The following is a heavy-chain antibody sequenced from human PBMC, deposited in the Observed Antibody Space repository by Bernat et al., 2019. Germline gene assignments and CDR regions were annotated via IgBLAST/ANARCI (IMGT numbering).Heavy chain of an antibody. CDR2: MWYDGSNK. Sequence: QVQLVESGGGVVQPGRSLRLSCAASGFTFSSHVVHWVRQAPGKGLEWVAVMWYDGSNKYYGDPVKGRFTISRDTSTNTLYLEMNSLRVEDTAVYYCARTTATGWFFDLWGRGTLVTVSS. J-gene: IGHJ2*01. V-gene: IGHV3-33*01. CDR3: ARTTATGWFFDL. CDR1: GFTFSSHV. D-gene: IGHD1-14*01.